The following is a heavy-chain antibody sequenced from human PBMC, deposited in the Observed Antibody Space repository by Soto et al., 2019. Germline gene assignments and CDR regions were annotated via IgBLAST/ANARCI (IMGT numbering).Heavy chain of an antibody. V-gene: IGHV3-33*01. Sequence: QVQLVESGGGVVQPGRSLRLSCAASGFTFSSYGMHWVRQAPGKGLEWVAVVWYDGSTKYYADSVMGRVTISRDNSKNTLCLQMNSLRAEDTAVYYCARDPSIVVVVAATLYYYYMDVWGKGTTITVPS. J-gene: IGHJ6*03. CDR2: VWYDGSTK. CDR3: ARDPSIVVVVAATLYYYYMDV. CDR1: GFTFSSYG. D-gene: IGHD2-15*01.